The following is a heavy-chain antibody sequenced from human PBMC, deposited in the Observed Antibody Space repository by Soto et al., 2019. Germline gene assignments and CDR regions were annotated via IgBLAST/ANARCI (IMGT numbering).Heavy chain of an antibody. CDR1: GFSLTGTGMG. CDR3: AHRRSGHFDS. J-gene: IGHJ4*02. Sequence: QITLKESGPTLVKPTQTLTLTCTFSGFSLTGTGMGVGWIRQPPGKALEWLARTYWDDGKRYRPSRKRGLTISKDASKNQVVLTKTNVDAVDTAIYCFAHRRSGHFDSWGQGTLVTVSS. CDR2: TYWDDGK. V-gene: IGHV2-5*02.